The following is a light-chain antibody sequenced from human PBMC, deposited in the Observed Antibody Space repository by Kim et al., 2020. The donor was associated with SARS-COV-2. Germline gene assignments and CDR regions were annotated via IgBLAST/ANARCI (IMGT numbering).Light chain of an antibody. V-gene: IGKV1-39*01. Sequence: GSVGDRVTITCRTSQSINTYLNWYQHTPGKAPKVLISAASRLQRGVPSRFSGSGSGTDFTLTISSLQPEDVATYYCQHSFSVPYTFGPGTKLEI. J-gene: IGKJ2*01. CDR1: QSINTY. CDR3: QHSFSVPYT. CDR2: AAS.